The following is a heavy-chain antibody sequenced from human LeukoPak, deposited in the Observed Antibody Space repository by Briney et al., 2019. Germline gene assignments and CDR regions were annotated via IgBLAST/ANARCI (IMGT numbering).Heavy chain of an antibody. J-gene: IGHJ2*01. CDR3: ARTRAAVTGGTEWYFDL. V-gene: IGHV4-4*09. CDR1: GGSIRSFS. D-gene: IGHD6-19*01. Sequence: SETLSLTCTVPGGSIRSFSRSWIRQPPGRGLEWVGNFYLTGSTDYNSSLKSRVTLSVDTSRNQFSLKLTSVTAADTAVYYCARTRAAVTGGTEWYFDLWGRGTLVSVTS. CDR2: FYLTGST.